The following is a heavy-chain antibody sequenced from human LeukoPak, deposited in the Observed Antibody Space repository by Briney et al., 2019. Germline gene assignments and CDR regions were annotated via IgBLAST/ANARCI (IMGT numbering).Heavy chain of an antibody. CDR2: IWYDGSKK. CDR1: GFTFSSYG. CDR3: ERNKWELLYYYGMDV. V-gene: IGHV3-33*01. J-gene: IGHJ6*02. Sequence: GRSLRLSCAASGFTFSSYGMHWVRQAPGKGLEWVAVIWYDGSKKYYADSVKGRFTMSRDNSKNALYLQMNRLRAEDTAVYYCERNKWELLYYYGMDVWGQGTTVTVSS. D-gene: IGHD1-26*01.